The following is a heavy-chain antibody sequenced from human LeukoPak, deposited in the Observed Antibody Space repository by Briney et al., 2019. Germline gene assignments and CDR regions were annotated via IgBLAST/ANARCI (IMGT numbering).Heavy chain of an antibody. J-gene: IGHJ4*02. Sequence: EASVKVSCKASGYTFTSYYMHWVRRAPGQGLEWMGWINPNSGGTNYAQKFQGRVTMTRDTSISTAYMELSRLRSDDTAVYYCARGRTVEITTAYCGGDCYSPMYYFDYWGQGTLVTVSS. V-gene: IGHV1-2*02. CDR2: INPNSGGT. CDR1: GYTFTSYY. D-gene: IGHD2-21*02. CDR3: ARGRTVEITTAYCGGDCYSPMYYFDY.